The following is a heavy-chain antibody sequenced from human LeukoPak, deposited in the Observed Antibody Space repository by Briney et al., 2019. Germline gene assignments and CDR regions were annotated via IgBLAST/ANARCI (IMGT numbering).Heavy chain of an antibody. Sequence: GASVKVSCKASGYTFTRYDINWVRQATGQGLEWMGWMNPNSGNTGYAQKFQGRVTMTRNTSISTAYMELSSLRSEDTAVYYCARGRGIYCSGGSCYFTLDYWGQGTLVTVSS. CDR2: MNPNSGNT. J-gene: IGHJ4*02. D-gene: IGHD2-15*01. CDR3: ARGRGIYCSGGSCYFTLDY. CDR1: GYTFTRYD. V-gene: IGHV1-8*01.